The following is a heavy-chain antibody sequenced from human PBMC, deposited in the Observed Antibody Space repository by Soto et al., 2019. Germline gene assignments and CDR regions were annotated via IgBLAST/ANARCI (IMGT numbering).Heavy chain of an antibody. CDR1: GFTFSSYS. J-gene: IGHJ5*02. Sequence: EVQLVESGGGLVQPGGSLRLSCAASGFTFSSYSMNWVRQAPGKGLEWVSYISSSSTIYYADSVKGRFTISRDNAKNSLYLQMNSLRAEDTAVYYCAREVVVVVAATNWFDPWGQGTLVTVSS. V-gene: IGHV3-48*01. CDR3: AREVVVVVAATNWFDP. CDR2: ISSSSTI. D-gene: IGHD2-15*01.